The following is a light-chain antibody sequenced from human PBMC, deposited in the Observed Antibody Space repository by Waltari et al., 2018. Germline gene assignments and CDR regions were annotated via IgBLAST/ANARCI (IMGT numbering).Light chain of an antibody. Sequence: DIVLTQYPAILSLSPGERAYLSCRASQSVTNYLAWYQQKPGQAPRLLIYDTSNRATGIPARFSGSGFGTDFTLTISSLEPEDFAVYYCQQRRDWPLTFGGGTKVEIK. CDR1: QSVTNY. J-gene: IGKJ4*01. CDR2: DTS. V-gene: IGKV3-11*01. CDR3: QQRRDWPLT.